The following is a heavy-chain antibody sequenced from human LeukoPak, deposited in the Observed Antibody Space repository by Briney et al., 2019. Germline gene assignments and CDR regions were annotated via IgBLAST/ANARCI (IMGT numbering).Heavy chain of an antibody. V-gene: IGHV5-51*01. Sequence: GESLKISCKGSGYSFTSYWIGWVRQMPGKGLEWMGIIYPGDSDTRYSPSLQGQVTISADKSISTAYLQWSSLKASDTAMYYCARRDTWFGELLERVDWFDPWGQGTLVTVSS. CDR1: GYSFTSYW. J-gene: IGHJ5*02. CDR2: IYPGDSDT. D-gene: IGHD3-10*01. CDR3: ARRDTWFGELLERVDWFDP.